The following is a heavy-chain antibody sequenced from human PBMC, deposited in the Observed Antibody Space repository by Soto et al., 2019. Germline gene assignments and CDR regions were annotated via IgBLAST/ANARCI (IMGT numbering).Heavy chain of an antibody. CDR1: GFRFSIYS. CDR2: ITSDTKTI. V-gene: IGHV3-48*02. CDR3: ARSVEGHFDY. J-gene: IGHJ4*02. Sequence: EVQLVESGGALVQRGGSLTLSCAASGFRFSIYSMNWVRQAPGKGLEWSAYITSDTKTIKYAESVKGRFTISRDNAKNAVYLQMDTRSDEDTAVYYCARSVEGHFDYWGQGTVVTVSS. D-gene: IGHD6-19*01.